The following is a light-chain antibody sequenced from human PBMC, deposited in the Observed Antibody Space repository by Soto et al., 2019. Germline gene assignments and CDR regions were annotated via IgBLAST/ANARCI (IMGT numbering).Light chain of an antibody. CDR2: KAS. CDR1: QSITTW. J-gene: IGKJ4*01. CDR3: QQYNTYPLT. Sequence: DIQMTQSPSTLSASVGERVTITCRASQSITTWLAWYQQKPGKAPKLLIYKASSLEGGVPSRFSGSGSGTEFNITISSLQPDDFATYYCQQYNTYPLTFGGGPTVEIK. V-gene: IGKV1-5*03.